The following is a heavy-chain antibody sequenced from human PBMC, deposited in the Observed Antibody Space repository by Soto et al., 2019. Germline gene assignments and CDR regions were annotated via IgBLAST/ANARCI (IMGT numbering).Heavy chain of an antibody. Sequence: QVQLVQSGAEVKKPGSSVKVSCKESGGTFSSYAIAWVRQAPGQGLEWMGGIIPIFGIANYAQKFQGRGAITADESTNTAYMELSSLRSDDTAVYYCAKAAQTRYNWNDLGNWFDPWGQGTLVTVSS. CDR2: IIPIFGIA. D-gene: IGHD1-1*01. J-gene: IGHJ5*02. CDR1: GGTFSSYA. V-gene: IGHV1-69*01. CDR3: AKAAQTRYNWNDLGNWFDP.